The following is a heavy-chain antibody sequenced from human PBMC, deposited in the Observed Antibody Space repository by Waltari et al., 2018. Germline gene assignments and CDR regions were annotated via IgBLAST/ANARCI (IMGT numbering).Heavy chain of an antibody. V-gene: IGHV4-31*03. CDR1: GGSISSGGYY. D-gene: IGHD3-10*01. CDR3: ARAGGSGSYPTGRFDY. J-gene: IGHJ4*02. Sequence: QVQLQESGPGLVKPSETLSLTCTVSGGSISSGGYYWSWIRQHPGQGLEWIGYIYYSGSTYYNPSLKSRVTISVDTSKNQFSLKLSSVTAADTAVYYCARAGGSGSYPTGRFDYWGQGTLVTVSS. CDR2: IYYSGST.